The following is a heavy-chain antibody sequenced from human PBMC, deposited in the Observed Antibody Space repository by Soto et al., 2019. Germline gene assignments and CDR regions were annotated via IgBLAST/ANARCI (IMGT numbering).Heavy chain of an antibody. J-gene: IGHJ6*02. CDR2: IIPIFGTA. CDR1: GGTFSSYA. Sequence: QVQLVQSGAEVKKPGSSVKVSCKASGGTFSSYAISWVRQAPGQGLEWMGGIIPIFGTANYAQKFQGRVTITADESTSTAYMELSSLRSEDTAVYYCARALQYYYGSGDTGYYYGMDVWGQGTTVTVSS. CDR3: ARALQYYYGSGDTGYYYGMDV. V-gene: IGHV1-69*01. D-gene: IGHD3-10*01.